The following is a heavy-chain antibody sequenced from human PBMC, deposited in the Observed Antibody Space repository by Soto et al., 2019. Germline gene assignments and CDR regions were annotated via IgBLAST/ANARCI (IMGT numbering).Heavy chain of an antibody. J-gene: IGHJ3*02. Sequence: ASVKVSCKASGYTFTGYYMHWVRQAPGQGLEWMGWINPNSGGTNYAQKFQGWVTMTRDTSISTAYMELSRLRSDDTAVYYCAREGYSGYELPAAFDIWGQGTMVTVSS. V-gene: IGHV1-2*04. CDR2: INPNSGGT. D-gene: IGHD5-12*01. CDR3: AREGYSGYELPAAFDI. CDR1: GYTFTGYY.